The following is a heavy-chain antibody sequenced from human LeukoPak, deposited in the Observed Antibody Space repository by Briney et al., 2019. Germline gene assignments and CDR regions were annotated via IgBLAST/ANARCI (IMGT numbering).Heavy chain of an antibody. CDR2: ISGSGGST. CDR1: GFTFSSYA. CDR3: AKDATGGYDYGVFDY. Sequence: GGSLRLSCAASGFTFSSYAMSWVRQAPGKGLEWVSAISGSGGSTYYADSVKGRFTISRDNSKNALYLQMNSLRAEDTAVYYCAKDATGGYDYGVFDYWGRGTLVTVSS. V-gene: IGHV3-23*01. J-gene: IGHJ4*02. D-gene: IGHD5-12*01.